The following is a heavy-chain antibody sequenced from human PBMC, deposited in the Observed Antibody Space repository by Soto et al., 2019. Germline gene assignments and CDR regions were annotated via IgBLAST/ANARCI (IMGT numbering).Heavy chain of an antibody. CDR3: ARGRKANYYHSGIYFATDWFDP. Sequence: QVQLQESGPGLVKPSGTLSLTCAVSGASISGSNWWTWVRQAPGKGLEWIGEIWQSGDSNYNPSLKSRVSLSVDKSKNQFSLKLTSVTAADTAVYYCARGRKANYYHSGIYFATDWFDPWGQGALVTVSS. J-gene: IGHJ5*02. CDR1: GASISGSNW. CDR2: IWQSGDS. D-gene: IGHD3-22*01. V-gene: IGHV4-4*02.